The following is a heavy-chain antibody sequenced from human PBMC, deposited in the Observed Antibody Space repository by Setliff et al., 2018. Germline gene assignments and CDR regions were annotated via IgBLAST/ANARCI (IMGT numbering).Heavy chain of an antibody. D-gene: IGHD1-1*01. Sequence: GGSLRLSCSASGFTFSSYAMGWVRQAPGKGLEWVSGILGNGGSTYSAASVRGRFIVSRDNSKNTLYLQMNSLRVDDTAIYYCAKELSMAYGNDWGLGTLVTVSS. CDR2: ILGNGGST. CDR1: GFTFSSYA. CDR3: AKELSMAYGND. V-gene: IGHV3-23*01. J-gene: IGHJ4*02.